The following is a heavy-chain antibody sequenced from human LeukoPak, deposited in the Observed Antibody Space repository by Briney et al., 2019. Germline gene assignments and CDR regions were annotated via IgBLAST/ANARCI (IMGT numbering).Heavy chain of an antibody. CDR3: AKKDWSY. CDR1: GFTFSSYG. J-gene: IGHJ4*02. V-gene: IGHV3-30*18. D-gene: IGHD2-15*01. Sequence: GGSLRLSCVASGFTFSSYGMHWVRQAPGKGLEWVALISYDGGNKYYADSVKGRFTISRDNSKNTLYLQMNSLRAEDTAVYYCAKKDWSYWGQGTLVTVSS. CDR2: ISYDGGNK.